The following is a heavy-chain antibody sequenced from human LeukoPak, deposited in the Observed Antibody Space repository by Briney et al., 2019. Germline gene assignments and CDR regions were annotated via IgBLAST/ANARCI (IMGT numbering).Heavy chain of an antibody. Sequence: SETLFLTCTVSGGSISSYYWSWIRQPPGKGLEWVGYIYYSGSTHYNPSLKSRVTISADTSKNQFSLKLSSVTAADTAVYYCARYDPGAFDIWGQGTMVTVSS. CDR3: ARYDPGAFDI. V-gene: IGHV4-59*12. D-gene: IGHD3-16*01. J-gene: IGHJ3*02. CDR1: GGSISSYY. CDR2: IYYSGST.